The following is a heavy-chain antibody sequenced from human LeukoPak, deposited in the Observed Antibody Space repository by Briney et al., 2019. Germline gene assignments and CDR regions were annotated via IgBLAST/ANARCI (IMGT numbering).Heavy chain of an antibody. CDR1: GFTFSSHW. D-gene: IGHD3-10*01. CDR3: VRDKGGLLRVFDY. Sequence: GGSLRLSCAASGFTFSSHWMSWIRQAPGKGLEWVANIKQDESEKFYVDSVKGRFTISRDNAKQSLYLQMDSLRAEDTAVYYCVRDKGGLLRVFDYWRQGTLVTVSS. CDR2: IKQDESEK. V-gene: IGHV3-7*03. J-gene: IGHJ4*02.